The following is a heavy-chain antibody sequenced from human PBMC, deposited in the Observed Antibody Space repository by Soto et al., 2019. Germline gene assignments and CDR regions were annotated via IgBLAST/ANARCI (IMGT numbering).Heavy chain of an antibody. CDR2: INPNSGGT. J-gene: IGHJ5*02. Sequence: ASVKVSCKASGYTFTGYYMHWVRQAPGQGLEWMGWINPNSGGTNYAQKFQGRVTMTRDTSISTAYMELSRLRSDDTAVYYCARDIVVVPAAPKPGLDPWGKGTRVTVSS. D-gene: IGHD2-2*01. CDR3: ARDIVVVPAAPKPGLDP. CDR1: GYTFTGYY. V-gene: IGHV1-2*02.